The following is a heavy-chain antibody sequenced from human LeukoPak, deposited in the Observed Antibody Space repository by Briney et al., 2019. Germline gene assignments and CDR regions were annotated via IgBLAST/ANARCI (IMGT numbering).Heavy chain of an antibody. CDR3: AQAVRWFGELSGWFDP. CDR1: GYTFTSYD. CDR2: MNPNSGNT. D-gene: IGHD3-10*01. J-gene: IGHJ5*02. V-gene: IGHV1-8*01. Sequence: ASVKVSCKASGYTFTSYDINWVRQATGQGLEWMGWMNPNSGNTGYAQKFQGRVTMTRNTSISTAYMELSSLRSEDTAVYYCAQAVRWFGELSGWFDPWGQGTLVTVSS.